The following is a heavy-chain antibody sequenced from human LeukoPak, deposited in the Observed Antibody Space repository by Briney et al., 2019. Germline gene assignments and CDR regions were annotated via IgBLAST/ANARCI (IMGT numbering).Heavy chain of an antibody. J-gene: IGHJ4*02. CDR2: INHSGST. Sequence: KPSETLSLTCAVYGGSFSGYYWSWIRQPPGKGLEWIGEINHSGSTNYNPSLKSRVTISVDTSKNQFSLKLSPVTAADTAVYYCARGNGYCSSTSCYTRRGFDYWGQGTLVTVSS. D-gene: IGHD2-2*02. CDR3: ARGNGYCSSTSCYTRRGFDY. V-gene: IGHV4-34*01. CDR1: GGSFSGYY.